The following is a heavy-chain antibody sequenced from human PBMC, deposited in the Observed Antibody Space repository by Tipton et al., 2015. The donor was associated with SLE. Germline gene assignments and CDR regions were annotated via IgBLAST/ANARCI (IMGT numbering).Heavy chain of an antibody. CDR2: ISSNGGST. CDR3: ARVPY. V-gene: IGHV3-64*04. CDR1: GFPFSNYA. Sequence: SLRLSCSASGFPFSNYAIHWVRQAPGTGLEYVSSISSNGGSTYYADSVKGRFTISRDNSKNTLYLQMNSLRAEDTAVYYCARVPYWGQGALVTVSS. J-gene: IGHJ4*02.